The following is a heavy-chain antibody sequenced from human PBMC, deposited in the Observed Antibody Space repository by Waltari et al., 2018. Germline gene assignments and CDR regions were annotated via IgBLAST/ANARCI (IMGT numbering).Heavy chain of an antibody. J-gene: IGHJ4*02. CDR1: GFTFSSSG. CDR2: ISLSGSTI. CDR3: VRDGELVTAPFDY. Sequence: EVQLVESGGGSVQWGGSLTLSCAASGFTFSSSGMNWVRQAPGMGLEWLAYISLSGSTIYYADSVEGRFTISRDNAKNSLYLQMNSLRVDDTAIYYCVRDGELVTAPFDYWGQGTLVTVSS. D-gene: IGHD2-21*02. V-gene: IGHV3-48*03.